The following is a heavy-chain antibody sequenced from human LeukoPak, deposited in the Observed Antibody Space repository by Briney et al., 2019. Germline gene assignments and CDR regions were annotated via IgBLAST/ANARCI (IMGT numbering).Heavy chain of an antibody. CDR1: GFTFTSSA. CDR3: AAEHYDFWSGYPLGMDV. Sequence: SVKVSCKASGFTFTSSAMQWVRQARGQRLEWIGWIVVGSGNTNYAQKFQERVTITRDMSTSTAYMELSSLRSEDTAVYYCAAEHYDFWSGYPLGMDVWGQGSTVTVSS. V-gene: IGHV1-58*02. J-gene: IGHJ6*02. D-gene: IGHD3-3*01. CDR2: IVVGSGNT.